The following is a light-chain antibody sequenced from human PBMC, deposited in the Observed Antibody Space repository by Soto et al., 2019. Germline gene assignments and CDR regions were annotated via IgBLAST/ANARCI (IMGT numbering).Light chain of an antibody. V-gene: IGKV3-20*01. CDR3: QQYGSSPFT. CDR1: QSVSSSY. CDR2: GAS. Sequence: EIVLTQSPGTLSLSPGERATLSCRASQSVSSSYLAWYQQKPDQAPRLLIYGASSRATGIPDRFSGSGSGTDFTLTISRLEPEDCAVYYCQQYGSSPFTFGPGTKVDI. J-gene: IGKJ3*01.